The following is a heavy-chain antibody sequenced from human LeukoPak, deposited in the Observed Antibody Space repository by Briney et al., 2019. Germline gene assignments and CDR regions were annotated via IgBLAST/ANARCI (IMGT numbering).Heavy chain of an antibody. Sequence: GGSLRLSCAASGLTFRNFGMTWVRQVPGKGLEWVSAISDSGSTTHYADSVRGRFTISRDNPKSTLYLQMRSLRAVDTAIYYCAKDPSTFLTTGWYFDLWGRGTLVTVSS. CDR3: AKDPSTFLTTGWYFDL. V-gene: IGHV3-23*01. CDR1: GLTFRNFG. CDR2: ISDSGSTT. D-gene: IGHD4-17*01. J-gene: IGHJ2*01.